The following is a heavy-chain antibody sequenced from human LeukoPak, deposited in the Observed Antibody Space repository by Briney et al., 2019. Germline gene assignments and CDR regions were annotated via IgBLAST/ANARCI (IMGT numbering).Heavy chain of an antibody. CDR3: VRWGDYCSSTSCYEYYYYYGMDV. D-gene: IGHD2-2*01. J-gene: IGHJ6*02. CDR2: ISGSGGST. CDR1: GFTFSSYA. Sequence: PGGSLRLSCAASGFTFSSYAMSWVRQAPGKGLEWVSAISGSGGSTYYADSVKGRFTTSRDNSKNTLYLQMNSLRAEDTAVYYCVRWGDYCSSTSCYEYYYYYGMDVWGQGTTVTVSS. V-gene: IGHV3-23*01.